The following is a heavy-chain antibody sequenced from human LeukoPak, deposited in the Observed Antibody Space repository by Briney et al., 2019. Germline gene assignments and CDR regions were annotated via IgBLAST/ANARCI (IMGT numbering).Heavy chain of an antibody. Sequence: SETLSLTCTVSGCSISSGSYYWSWIRQPAGNGLEWIGRIYTSGSTNYNPSLESRVTMSVDTSKNQFSLKLSSVTAADTAVYYCASTPRLNYYGSGSYFDYWGQGTLVTVSS. CDR2: IYTSGST. D-gene: IGHD3-10*01. V-gene: IGHV4-61*02. CDR1: GCSISSGSYY. J-gene: IGHJ4*02. CDR3: ASTPRLNYYGSGSYFDY.